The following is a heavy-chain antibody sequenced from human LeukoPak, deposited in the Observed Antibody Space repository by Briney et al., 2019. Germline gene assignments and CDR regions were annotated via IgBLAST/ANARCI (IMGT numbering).Heavy chain of an antibody. J-gene: IGHJ2*01. V-gene: IGHV4-30-2*01. D-gene: IGHD4-17*01. CDR1: GGSISSGGYS. CDR2: IYHSGST. CDR3: ARGRYGDYPEDFDL. Sequence: KPSETLSLTCAVSGGSISSGGYSWSWIRQPPGKGLEWIGYIYHSGSTYYNPSLKSRVTISVDRSKNQFSLKLSSVTAADTAVYYCARGRYGDYPEDFDLWGRGTLVTVSS.